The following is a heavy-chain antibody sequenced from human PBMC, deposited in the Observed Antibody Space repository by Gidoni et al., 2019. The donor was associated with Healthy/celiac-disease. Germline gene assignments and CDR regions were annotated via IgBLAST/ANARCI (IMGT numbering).Heavy chain of an antibody. CDR1: GGTCSSYA. CDR2: IIPIFGTA. D-gene: IGHD5-12*01. CDR3: ARGGPGKMATIIDPFDY. Sequence: QVQLVQSGAEVKKPGTSVKVAGKASGGTCSSYAISCVRQAPGQGREWMGGIIPIFGTANYAQKFQGRVTITADKSTSTAYMELSSLRSEDTAVYYCARGGPGKMATIIDPFDYWGQGTLVTVSS. V-gene: IGHV1-69*06. J-gene: IGHJ4*02.